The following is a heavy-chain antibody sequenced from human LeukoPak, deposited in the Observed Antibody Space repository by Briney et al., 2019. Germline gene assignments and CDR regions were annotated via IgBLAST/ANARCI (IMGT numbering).Heavy chain of an antibody. D-gene: IGHD6-13*01. V-gene: IGHV3-43*01. CDR3: AKGNRPVIAAAALFDY. CDR1: GFTFDDYT. Sequence: GGSLRLSCAASGFTFDDYTMHWVRQAPGKGLEWVSLISWDVSSTYYADSVKGRFTISRDNSKNTLYLQMKSLRAEDTAVYYCAKGNRPVIAAAALFDYWGQGTLVTVSS. CDR2: ISWDVSST. J-gene: IGHJ4*02.